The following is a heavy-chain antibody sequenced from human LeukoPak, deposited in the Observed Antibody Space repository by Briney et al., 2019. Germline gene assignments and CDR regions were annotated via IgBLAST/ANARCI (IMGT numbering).Heavy chain of an antibody. CDR1: GVSISTFY. D-gene: IGHD5-18*01. CDR2: ISDSGST. CDR3: ARVRSDTAMAPFDY. J-gene: IGHJ4*02. Sequence: SETLSLTCTVSGVSISTFYWSWIRQPPGEGLEWIGYISDSGSTNYNPSLQSRVTISVDTSKNQFSLKLSSVTAADTAVYYCARVRSDTAMAPFDYWGQGTLVTVSS. V-gene: IGHV4-59*12.